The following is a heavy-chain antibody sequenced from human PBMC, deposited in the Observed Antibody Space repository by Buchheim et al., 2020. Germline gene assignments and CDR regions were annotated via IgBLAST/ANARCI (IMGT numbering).Heavy chain of an antibody. CDR1: GGSISSSSYY. CDR3: ARVVVVVAETGYFDY. Sequence: QLQLQESGPGLVKPSETLSLTCTVSGGSISSSSYYWGWIRQPPGKGLEWIGSIYYSGSTYYNPSLKSRVTISVDTSKNQFSLKLSSVTAADTAVYYCARVVVVVAETGYFDYWGQGTL. V-gene: IGHV4-39*07. J-gene: IGHJ4*02. CDR2: IYYSGST. D-gene: IGHD2-15*01.